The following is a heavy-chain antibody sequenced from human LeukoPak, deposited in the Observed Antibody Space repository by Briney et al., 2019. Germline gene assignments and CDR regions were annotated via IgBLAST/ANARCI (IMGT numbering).Heavy chain of an antibody. CDR2: ISGYNGNT. CDR1: GYIFRNFG. D-gene: IGHD3-9*01. Sequence: ASAKVSCRTSGYIFRNFGINWVRQAPGQGLEWMGRISGYNGNTKYAQKFKGRVIMTTDTSTRIGYMELRSLRSDDTAVYYCARDPYDFLTGRYSGSGGDYWGQGTLVTVSS. V-gene: IGHV1-18*01. CDR3: ARDPYDFLTGRYSGSGGDY. J-gene: IGHJ4*02.